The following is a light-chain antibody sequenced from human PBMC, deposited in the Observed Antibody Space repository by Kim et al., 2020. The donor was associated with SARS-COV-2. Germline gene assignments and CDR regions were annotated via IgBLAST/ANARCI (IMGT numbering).Light chain of an antibody. CDR1: RSDVGSYNR. CDR3: SSYTSSSTVV. V-gene: IGLV2-18*02. J-gene: IGLJ2*01. Sequence: GQSGTISCTGTRSDVGSYNRVSWYQQPPGTAPKVMIYEVSNRPSGVPDRFSGSKSGNTASLTISGLQAEDEADYYCSSYTSSSTVVFGGGTQLTVL. CDR2: EVS.